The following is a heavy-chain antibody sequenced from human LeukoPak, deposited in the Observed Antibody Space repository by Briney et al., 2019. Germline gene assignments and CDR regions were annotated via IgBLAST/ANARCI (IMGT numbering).Heavy chain of an antibody. J-gene: IGHJ3*02. CDR3: AGEMVVPVTLTSQDQNAFDI. CDR1: GGSISSYY. V-gene: IGHV4-59*12. D-gene: IGHD2-15*01. Sequence: PSETLSLTCTVSGGSISSYYWSWIRQPPGKGLEWIGYIYYSGSTNYNPSLKSRVTISVDRSKNQFSLKLSSVTAADTAVYYCAGEMVVPVTLTSQDQNAFDIWGQGTMVTVSS. CDR2: IYYSGST.